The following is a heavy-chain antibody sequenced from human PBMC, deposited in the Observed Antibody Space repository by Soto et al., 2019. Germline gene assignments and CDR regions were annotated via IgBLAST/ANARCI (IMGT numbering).Heavy chain of an antibody. CDR3: ARDGYYDSSGYSYGMDV. Sequence: EVQLVESGGGLVQPGGSLRLSCAASGFTFSSYSMNWVRQAAGKGLEWVSYISSSSSTIYYADSVKGRFTISRDNAKNSLYLQMNSLRAEDTAVYYCARDGYYDSSGYSYGMDVWGQGTTVTVSS. D-gene: IGHD3-22*01. V-gene: IGHV3-48*01. CDR2: ISSSSSTI. J-gene: IGHJ6*02. CDR1: GFTFSSYS.